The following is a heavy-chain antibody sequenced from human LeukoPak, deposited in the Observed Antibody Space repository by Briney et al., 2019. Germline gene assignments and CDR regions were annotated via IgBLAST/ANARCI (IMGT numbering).Heavy chain of an antibody. CDR1: GYRLNCNW. CDR2: IYPGDSDT. Sequence: GESLKISCRASGYRLNCNWIVWVRQMSGKGLEWMGIIYPGDSDTRYSPSFQGQVTISVDKSITTAYLQWSSLKASDTAMYFCARPAAGTAPYFDYWGQGTLVTVSS. V-gene: IGHV5-51*01. D-gene: IGHD6-19*01. J-gene: IGHJ4*02. CDR3: ARPAAGTAPYFDY.